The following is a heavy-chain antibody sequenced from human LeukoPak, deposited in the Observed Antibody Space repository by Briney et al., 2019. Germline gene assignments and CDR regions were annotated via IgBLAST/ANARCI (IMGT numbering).Heavy chain of an antibody. J-gene: IGHJ4*02. V-gene: IGHV1-46*03. CDR1: GYTFTRYD. CDR2: INLSGAGT. CDR3: ARDRYGAGAGTGFDV. Sequence: ASGKVSCKASGYTFTRYDMHWVRQAPGQGLEGLGVINLSGAGTGYAQQFQGRVTMTSDVSTSTVYMELSSLSSEATAVYYCARDRYGAGAGTGFDVSGQGTLITVSS. D-gene: IGHD6-13*01.